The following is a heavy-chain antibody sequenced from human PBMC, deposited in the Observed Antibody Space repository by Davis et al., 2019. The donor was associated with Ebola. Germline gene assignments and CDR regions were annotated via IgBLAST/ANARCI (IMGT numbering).Heavy chain of an antibody. CDR3: ARHVTYYYGSGSYVPYYYYYGMDV. CDR2: TYYRSKWYN. J-gene: IGHJ6*02. Sequence: SQTLSLTCAISGDSVSRNSAAWNWIRQSPSRGLEWLGRTYYRSKWYNDYAVSVKSRITINPDTSKNQFSLQLNSVTPEDTAVYYCARHVTYYYGSGSYVPYYYYYGMDVWGQGTTVTVSS. V-gene: IGHV6-1*01. D-gene: IGHD3-10*01. CDR1: GDSVSRNSAA.